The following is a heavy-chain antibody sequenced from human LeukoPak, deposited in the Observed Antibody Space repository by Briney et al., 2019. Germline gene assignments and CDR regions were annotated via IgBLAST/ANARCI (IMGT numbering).Heavy chain of an antibody. V-gene: IGHV1-8*02. Sequence: ASVSVSCTASGYTFTGYYMHWVRQAPGKRPEWMGWMNPTSGNTVYAQKFQGRVTMTRNTSINTAYMELSSLRSEDTAVYYCASGYSSSWYQWFDPWGQGTLVTVSS. CDR2: MNPTSGNT. CDR1: GYTFTGYY. CDR3: ASGYSSSWYQWFDP. D-gene: IGHD6-13*01. J-gene: IGHJ5*02.